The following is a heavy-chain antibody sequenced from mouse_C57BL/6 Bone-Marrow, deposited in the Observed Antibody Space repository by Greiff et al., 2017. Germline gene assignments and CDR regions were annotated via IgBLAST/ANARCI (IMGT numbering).Heavy chain of an antibody. CDR1: GYTFTSYW. Sequence: VQLQQPGAELVRPGSSVKLSCKASGYTFTSYWMDWVKQRPGQGLEWIGNIYPSDSETHYNQKFKDKATLTVDKSSSTAYMQLSSLTSEDSAVYYCARGYGSSFYWYFDVWGTGTTVTVSS. V-gene: IGHV1-61*01. D-gene: IGHD1-1*01. CDR2: IYPSDSET. CDR3: ARGYGSSFYWYFDV. J-gene: IGHJ1*03.